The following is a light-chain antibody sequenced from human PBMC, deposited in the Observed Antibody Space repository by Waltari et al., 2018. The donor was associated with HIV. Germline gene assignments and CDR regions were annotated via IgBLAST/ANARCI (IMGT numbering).Light chain of an antibody. CDR2: KDI. J-gene: IGLJ3*02. CDR3: QSTDYDGTWV. Sequence: SYDLTQTPSVSVSPGQTARINCSRGALPKKYSSWYRQKAGQAPVLLIYKDIERPSGIPERSSGTGSGRGVTLTISGVQAEDEGDYFCQSTDYDGTWVFGGGTKLTVL. CDR1: ALPKKY. V-gene: IGLV3-25*03.